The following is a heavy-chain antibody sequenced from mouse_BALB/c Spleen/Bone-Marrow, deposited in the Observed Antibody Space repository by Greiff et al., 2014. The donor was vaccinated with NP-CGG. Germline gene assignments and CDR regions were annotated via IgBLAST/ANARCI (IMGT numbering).Heavy chain of an antibody. D-gene: IGHD1-2*01. CDR2: ISSGGST. J-gene: IGHJ3*01. CDR1: GFTFSSYA. Sequence: EVKLVESGGGLVKPGGSLKHSCAASGFTFSSYAMSWVRQTPEKRLEWVASISSGGSTYYPDSVKGRFTISRDNARNILYLQMSSLRSEDTAMYYCARAGTTASAWFAYWGQGTLVTVSA. V-gene: IGHV5-6-5*01. CDR3: ARAGTTASAWFAY.